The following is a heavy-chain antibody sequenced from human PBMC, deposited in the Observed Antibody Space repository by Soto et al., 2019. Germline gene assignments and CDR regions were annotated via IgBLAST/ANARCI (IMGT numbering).Heavy chain of an antibody. D-gene: IGHD3-3*01. Sequence: PSETLSLTCTVSGGSISSSSYYWGWIRQPPGKGLEWIGSIYYSGSTYYNPSLKSRVTISVDTSKNQFSLKLSSVTAADTAVYYCARISSTTYYDCWRSHYYSMDVWGQGTTVTVSS. CDR3: ARISSTTYYDCWRSHYYSMDV. CDR1: GGSISSSSYY. V-gene: IGHV4-39*01. CDR2: IYYSGST. J-gene: IGHJ6*02.